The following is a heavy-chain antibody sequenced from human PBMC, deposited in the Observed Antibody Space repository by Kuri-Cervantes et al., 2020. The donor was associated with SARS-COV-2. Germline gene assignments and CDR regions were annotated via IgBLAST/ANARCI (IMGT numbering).Heavy chain of an antibody. CDR2: INHSGST. D-gene: IGHD6-13*01. CDR3: ASQYSRRDAFDI. J-gene: IGHJ3*02. CDR1: GGSFSAYY. Sequence: ESLKISCAVYGGSFSAYYWNWIRQPPGKGLEWIGEINHSGSTNYNPSLKSRVTISVDTSKNQFSLKLSSVTAADTAVYYCASQYSRRDAFDIWGQGTMVTVSS. V-gene: IGHV4-34*01.